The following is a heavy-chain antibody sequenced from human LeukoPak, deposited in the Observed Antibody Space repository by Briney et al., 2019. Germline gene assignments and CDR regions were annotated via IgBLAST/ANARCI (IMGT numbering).Heavy chain of an antibody. V-gene: IGHV3-7*01. D-gene: IGHD1-26*01. CDR1: GFTFSSSW. Sequence: GGSLRLSCAASGFTFSSSWMNWDRQAPGKGLVWVASIKHDGSERHYVDSVKGRFTISRDSAKNSVHLQMNSLRAEDTAVYYCASQQWELWGQGTLVTVSS. CDR3: ASQQWEL. CDR2: IKHDGSER. J-gene: IGHJ4*02.